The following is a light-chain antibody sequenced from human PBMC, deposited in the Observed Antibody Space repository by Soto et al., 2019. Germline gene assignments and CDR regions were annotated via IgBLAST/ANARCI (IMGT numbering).Light chain of an antibody. CDR2: EVS. CDR3: SSYAGSNNYV. J-gene: IGLJ1*01. Sequence: QSALTQPPSASGSPGQSVTISCTGTSSDVGGYNSVSWYQHHPGKAPKFMIYEVSKRPSGVPDRFSGSKSANTASLTVSGLLAEDEADYYCSSYAGSNNYVFGTGTKVTVL. CDR1: SSDVGGYNS. V-gene: IGLV2-8*01.